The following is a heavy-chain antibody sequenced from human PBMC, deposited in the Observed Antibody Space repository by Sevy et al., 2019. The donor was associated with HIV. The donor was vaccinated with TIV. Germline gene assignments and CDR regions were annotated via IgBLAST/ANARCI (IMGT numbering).Heavy chain of an antibody. Sequence: SETLSLTCAVSGYSISSSYYWGWIRQSPGKGLEWIGRIYHSGTTYYNPSLESRVTMSVDRSKNQFSLSLSSVTAAAPAVYYWTRALSGTYDYWGQGTLVTVSS. CDR2: IYHSGTT. J-gene: IGHJ4*02. CDR1: GYSISSSYY. V-gene: IGHV4-38-2*01. CDR3: TRALSGTYDY. D-gene: IGHD1-26*01.